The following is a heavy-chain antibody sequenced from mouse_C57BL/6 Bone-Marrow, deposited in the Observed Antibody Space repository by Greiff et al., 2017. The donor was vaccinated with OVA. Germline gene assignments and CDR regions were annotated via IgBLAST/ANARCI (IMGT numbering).Heavy chain of an antibody. Sequence: EVQVVESGGGLVQSGRSLRLSCATSGFTFSDFYMEWVRQAPGKGLEWIAASRNKANDYTTEYSASVKGRFIVSRDTSQSILYLQMNALRAEDTASYYCARDAGTRSMIDAMDYWGQGTSVTVSS. V-gene: IGHV7-1*01. CDR3: ARDAGTRSMIDAMDY. CDR2: SRNKANDYTT. D-gene: IGHD2-3*01. J-gene: IGHJ4*01. CDR1: GFTFSDFY.